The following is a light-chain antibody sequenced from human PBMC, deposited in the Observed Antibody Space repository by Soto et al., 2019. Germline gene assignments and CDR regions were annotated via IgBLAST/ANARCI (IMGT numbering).Light chain of an antibody. CDR2: KAS. CDR3: QQYNSYPV. Sequence: DIQMTQSPSTLSASVGDGVTITCRASQSISSWLAWYQQKPGKAPKLLIYKASSLESGVPSRFSGSGSGTEFTLTISSLQPDDFATYYCQQYNSYPVFGPGTKVDIK. V-gene: IGKV1-5*03. CDR1: QSISSW. J-gene: IGKJ3*01.